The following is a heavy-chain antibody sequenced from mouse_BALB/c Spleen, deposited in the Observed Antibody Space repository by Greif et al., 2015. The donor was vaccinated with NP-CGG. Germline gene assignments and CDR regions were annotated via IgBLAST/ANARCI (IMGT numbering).Heavy chain of an antibody. CDR1: GFTFSSYG. CDR3: ARDPYYYGSSWDAIDY. V-gene: IGHV5-6-3*01. Sequence: EVKLVESGGGLVRPGGSLKLSCAASGFTFSSYGMSWVRQTPDKRLELVATINSNGGSTYYPDSVKGRFTISRDNAKNTLYLQMSSLKSEDTAMYYCARDPYYYGSSWDAIDYWGQGTSVTVSS. CDR2: INSNGGST. J-gene: IGHJ4*01. D-gene: IGHD1-1*01.